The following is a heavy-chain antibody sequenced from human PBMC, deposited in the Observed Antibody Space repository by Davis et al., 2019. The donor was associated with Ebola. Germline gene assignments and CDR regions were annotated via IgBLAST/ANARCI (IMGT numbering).Heavy chain of an antibody. CDR2: INPSGGST. V-gene: IGHV1-46*01. CDR3: ARDFIPISSGPYYYYGMDV. D-gene: IGHD3-9*01. CDR1: GYTFTSYY. J-gene: IGHJ6*02. Sequence: ASVKVSCKASGYTFTSYYMHWVRQAPGQGLEWMGIINPSGGSTSYAQKFQGRVTMTRDTSTSTVYMELSSLRSEDTAVYYCARDFIPISSGPYYYYGMDVWGQGTTVTVSS.